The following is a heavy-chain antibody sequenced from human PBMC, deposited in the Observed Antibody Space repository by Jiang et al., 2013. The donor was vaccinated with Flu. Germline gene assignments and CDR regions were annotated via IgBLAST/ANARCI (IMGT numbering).Heavy chain of an antibody. CDR3: AGAPGKNIVVVPAAMQVPSPFDY. Sequence: YWSWIRQPPGRGWSGLGKSIIVGSTNYNPSLKSRVTISVDTSKNQFSLKLSSVTAADTAVYYCAGAPGKNIVVVPAAMQVPSPFDYWGQGTLVTVSS. V-gene: IGHV4-34*01. J-gene: IGHJ4*02. D-gene: IGHD2-2*01. CDR2: SIIVGST. CDR1: Y.